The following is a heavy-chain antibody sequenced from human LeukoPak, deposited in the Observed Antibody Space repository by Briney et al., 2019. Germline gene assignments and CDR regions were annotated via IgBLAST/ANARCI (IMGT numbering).Heavy chain of an antibody. D-gene: IGHD2-2*01. CDR3: ARGGLYCSSTSCYALSPHGYSHDAFDI. J-gene: IGHJ3*02. V-gene: IGHV4-59*01. CDR1: GGSISSYY. CDR2: IYYSGST. Sequence: SETLSLTCTVSGGSISSYYWSWIRQPPGKGLEWIGYIYYSGSTNYNPSLKSRVTISVDTSKNQFSLKLSSVTAADTAVYYCARGGLYCSSTSCYALSPHGYSHDAFDIWGQGTMVTVSS.